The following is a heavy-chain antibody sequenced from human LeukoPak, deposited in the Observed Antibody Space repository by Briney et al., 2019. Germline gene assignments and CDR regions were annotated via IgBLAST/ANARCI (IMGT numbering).Heavy chain of an antibody. CDR3: ARNRVETGYCSSTSYPTGYYYYYYGMDV. J-gene: IGHJ6*02. CDR2: IIPIFGTA. Sequence: GSSVKVSCKASGGTFSSYAISWVRQAPGQGLEWMGGIIPIFGTANYAQKFQGRVTITADESTSTAYMELSSLRSEDTAVYYCARNRVETGYCSSTSYPTGYYYYYYGMDVWGQGTTVTVSS. V-gene: IGHV1-69*01. CDR1: GGTFSSYA. D-gene: IGHD2-2*03.